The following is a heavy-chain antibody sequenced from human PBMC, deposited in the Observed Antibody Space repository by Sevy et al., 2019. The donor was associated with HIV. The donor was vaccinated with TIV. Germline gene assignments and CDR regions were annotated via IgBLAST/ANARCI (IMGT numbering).Heavy chain of an antibody. J-gene: IGHJ4*02. Sequence: GGALRLSCVASGFNFNIYSMSWVRQAPGKGLEWVSTLSFGCGRINHADSVQGRFTMSRDDSKKTVYLEMNSLRAEDTAVYYCAREGCTRPHDHWGQGTLVTVSS. CDR2: LSFGCGRI. CDR1: GFNFNIYS. V-gene: IGHV3-23*01. D-gene: IGHD2-8*01. CDR3: AREGCTRPHDH.